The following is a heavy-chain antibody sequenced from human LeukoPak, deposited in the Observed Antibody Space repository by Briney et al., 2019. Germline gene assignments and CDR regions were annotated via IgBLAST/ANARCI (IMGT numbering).Heavy chain of an antibody. D-gene: IGHD6-13*01. V-gene: IGHV3-23*01. CDR3: ARGYSSSWYGFDY. Sequence: GGSLRLSCAASGFTFSSYAMSWVRQAPGKGLEWVSAISGSGGSTYYADSVKGRFTISRDNSKNTLYLQMNSLRAEDTAVYYCARGYSSSWYGFDYWGQGTLVTVSS. CDR1: GFTFSSYA. J-gene: IGHJ4*02. CDR2: ISGSGGST.